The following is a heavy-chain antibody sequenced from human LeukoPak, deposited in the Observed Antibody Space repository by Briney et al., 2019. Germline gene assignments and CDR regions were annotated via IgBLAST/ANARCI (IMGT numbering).Heavy chain of an antibody. J-gene: IGHJ4*02. Sequence: PGGSLRLSCAASGFTVSSNYMSWVRQAPGKGLEWVALISFDESSEYYADSVKGRFSISRDNSKNTLYLQMNNARVDDTAVYYCAKEVGYGSPYFDYWGQGTLVTVSS. CDR2: ISFDESSE. CDR1: GFTVSSNY. D-gene: IGHD5-12*01. CDR3: AKEVGYGSPYFDY. V-gene: IGHV3-30*18.